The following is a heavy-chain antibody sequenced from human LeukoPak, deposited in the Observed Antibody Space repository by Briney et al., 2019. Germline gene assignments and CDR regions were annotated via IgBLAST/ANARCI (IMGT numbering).Heavy chain of an antibody. CDR1: GGSISIGGYH. Sequence: SQTLSLTCTVSGGSISIGGYHWSWIRQPPGKGLEWIGEINHSGSTNYNPSLKSRVTISVDTSKNQFSLKLSSVTAADTAVYYCARVAVPYYGMDVWGQGTTVTVSS. CDR3: ARVAVPYYGMDV. V-gene: IGHV4-34*01. J-gene: IGHJ6*02. CDR2: INHSGST.